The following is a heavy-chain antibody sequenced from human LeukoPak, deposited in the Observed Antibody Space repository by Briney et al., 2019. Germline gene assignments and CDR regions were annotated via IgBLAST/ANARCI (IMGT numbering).Heavy chain of an antibody. CDR1: GGSISSYY. J-gene: IGHJ3*02. V-gene: IGHV4-59*08. Sequence: SETLSLICTVSGGSISSYYWSWIRQPPGKGLEWIGYIAYTGSTNYNPSLRSRVTISVDTSKNQFSLKLSSVTVADTAVYYCAGRVGGSAFDIWGPGTMVTVSA. CDR3: AGRVGGSAFDI. CDR2: IAYTGST. D-gene: IGHD1-26*01.